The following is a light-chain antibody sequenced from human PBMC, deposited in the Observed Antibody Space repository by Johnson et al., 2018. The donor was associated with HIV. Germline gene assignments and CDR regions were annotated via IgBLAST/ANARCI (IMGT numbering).Light chain of an antibody. V-gene: IGLV1-51*02. CDR1: SSNVGNNY. CDR3: GTWDTSLSAPFF. CDR2: EKN. J-gene: IGLJ1*01. Sequence: QSVLTQPPSVSAAPGQKVTISCSGTSSNVGNNYVSWYQQFPGTAPKLLIYEKNKRPSGIPDRFSGSKSGTSATLGITGLQTGDEADYYCGTWDTSLSAPFFSGPVTKVTVL.